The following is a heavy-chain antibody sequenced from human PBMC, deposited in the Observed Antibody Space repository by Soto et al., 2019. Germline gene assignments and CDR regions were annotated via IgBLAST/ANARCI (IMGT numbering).Heavy chain of an antibody. V-gene: IGHV3-23*01. CDR1: GFTFSRSA. J-gene: IGHJ3*02. CDR2: ISGSGSNT. Sequence: GGSLRLSCAASGFTFSRSAMSWVRQAPGKGLEWVSAISGSGSNTFYADSVRGRFTISRDNSKNTLYLEMNSLRAEDSAVYYCTTVRSQNAFDIWGQGTMVTVSS. CDR3: TTVRSQNAFDI.